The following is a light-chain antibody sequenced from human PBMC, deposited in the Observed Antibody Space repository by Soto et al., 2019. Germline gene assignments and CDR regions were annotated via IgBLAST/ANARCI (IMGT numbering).Light chain of an antibody. CDR3: QQSYSTPLWT. J-gene: IGKJ1*01. Sequence: DIQMTQSPSSLSASVGDIVTITCRASQSISSSLNWYQQKPGKAPKLLMYVASSLQSGVPSRFSGSGSGTDFTLTISSLQPEDFATYYCQQSYSTPLWTFGQGTKVEIK. CDR1: QSISSS. CDR2: VAS. V-gene: IGKV1-39*01.